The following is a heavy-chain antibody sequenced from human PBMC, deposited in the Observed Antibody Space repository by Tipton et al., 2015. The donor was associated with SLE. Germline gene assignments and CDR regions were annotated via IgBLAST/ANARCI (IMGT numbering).Heavy chain of an antibody. J-gene: IGHJ6*01. V-gene: IGHV3-74*01. CDR3: GKDPPESSWVNYYNYGADV. CDR1: GFTFSNYW. Sequence: SLRFSCVASGFTFSNYWMHWVRQVPGKGLVWVSRIRGDGSVVRYSDSVKGRFTISRDNTKNTLYLQMNSLTADDAAVYYCGKDPPESSWVNYYNYGADVLGQGTTVTVSS. CDR2: IRGDGSVV. D-gene: IGHD6-13*01.